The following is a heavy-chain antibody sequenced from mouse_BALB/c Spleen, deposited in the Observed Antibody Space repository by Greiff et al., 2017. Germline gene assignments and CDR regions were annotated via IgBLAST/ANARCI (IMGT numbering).Heavy chain of an antibody. V-gene: IGHV5-4*02. J-gene: IGHJ3*01. CDR1: GFTFSDYY. CDR2: ISDGGSYT. D-gene: IGHD2-4*01. Sequence: EVKLMESGGGLVKPGGSLKLSCAASGFTFSDYYMYWVRQTPEKRLEWVATISDGGSYTYYPDSVKGRFTISRDNAKNNLYLQMTSLRSEDTAMYYCAMDDYLFAYWGQGTLVTVSA. CDR3: AMDDYLFAY.